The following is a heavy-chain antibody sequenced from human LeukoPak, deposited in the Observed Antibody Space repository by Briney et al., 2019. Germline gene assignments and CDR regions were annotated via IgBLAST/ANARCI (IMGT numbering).Heavy chain of an antibody. CDR2: IRYDGSNK. J-gene: IGHJ3*02. V-gene: IGHV3-30*02. CDR1: GFTFSSYG. Sequence: GGSLRLSCAASGFTFSSYGLHWVRQAPGKGLEWVAFIRYDGSNKFYADSVKGRFTISRDNSKNTLYLQMNSLRAEDTAVYYCARAYSLYDAFDIWGQGTMVTVSS. CDR3: ARAYSLYDAFDI. D-gene: IGHD5-12*01.